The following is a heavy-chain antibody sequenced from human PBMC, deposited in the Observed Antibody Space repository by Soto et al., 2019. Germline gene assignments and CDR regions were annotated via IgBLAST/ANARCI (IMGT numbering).Heavy chain of an antibody. CDR1: GFTFSSYG. Sequence: GGSLRLSCAVSGFTFSSYGMHWVRQAPGKGLEWVAVISYDGSNKYYADSVKGRFTISRDNSKNTLYLQMNSLRVEDTAVYYCAKTVVFYYYYDMDVWGQGTTVTVSS. D-gene: IGHD3-10*01. V-gene: IGHV3-30*18. CDR2: ISYDGSNK. J-gene: IGHJ6*02. CDR3: AKTVVFYYYYDMDV.